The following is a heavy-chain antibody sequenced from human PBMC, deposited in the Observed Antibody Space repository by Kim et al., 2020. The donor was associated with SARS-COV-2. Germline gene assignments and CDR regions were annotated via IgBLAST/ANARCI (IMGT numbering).Heavy chain of an antibody. CDR2: ST. Sequence: STSHADSVKSGVTISRDNSKNTLYRQMNSLKGEDAAVYYCASDRHGMDVWGQGTTVTVSS. J-gene: IGHJ6*02. CDR3: ASDRHGMDV. V-gene: IGHV3-53*01.